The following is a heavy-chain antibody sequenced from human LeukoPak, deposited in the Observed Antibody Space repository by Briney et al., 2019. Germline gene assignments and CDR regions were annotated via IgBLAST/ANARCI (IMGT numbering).Heavy chain of an antibody. J-gene: IGHJ4*02. D-gene: IGHD6-13*01. CDR3: ARGNRRQQLADY. CDR1: GFTFSSYI. V-gene: IGHV3-21*01. CDR2: ISSSSSYI. Sequence: GGSLRLSCAASGFTFSSYIMNWVRQAPGKGLEWVSSISSSSSYIYYADPVKGRFTISRDNAKNSLYLQMNSLRAEDTAVYYCARGNRRQQLADYWGQGTLVTVSS.